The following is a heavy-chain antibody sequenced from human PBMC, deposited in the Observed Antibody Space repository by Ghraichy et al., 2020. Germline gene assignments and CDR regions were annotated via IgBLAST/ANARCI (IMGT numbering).Heavy chain of an antibody. CDR3: ARIQLVQYFFDY. J-gene: IGHJ4*02. CDR2: IYYSGST. D-gene: IGHD6-6*01. Sequence: SETLSLTCTVSGGSVSSGSYYWSWIRQPPGKGLEWIGYIYYSGSTNYNPSLKSRVTISVDTSKNQFSLKLSSVTAADTAVYYCARIQLVQYFFDYWGQGTLVTVSS. V-gene: IGHV4-61*01. CDR1: GGSVSSGSYY.